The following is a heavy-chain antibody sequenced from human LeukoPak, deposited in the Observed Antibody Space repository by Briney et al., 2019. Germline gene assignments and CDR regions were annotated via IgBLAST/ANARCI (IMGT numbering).Heavy chain of an antibody. CDR2: IYHTGTS. D-gene: IGHD1-26*01. J-gene: IGHJ4*02. CDR1: GGSIISSNW. V-gene: IGHV4-4*02. Sequence: SETLSLTCAVSGGSIISSNWWTWFRQPPGKGLEWIGEIYHTGTSNYNPSLKSRVTISVDKSKNQFSLKLSSVTAADTAVYYCARLLDSGSYYDYWGQGTPVTVSS. CDR3: ARLLDSGSYYDY.